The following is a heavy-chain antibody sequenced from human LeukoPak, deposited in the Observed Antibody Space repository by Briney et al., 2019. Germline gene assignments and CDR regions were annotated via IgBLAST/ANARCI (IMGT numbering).Heavy chain of an antibody. J-gene: IGHJ4*02. CDR3: ARASSGLRGGIDY. Sequence: PGGSLRLSCAASGFTFSSYGMHWVRQAPGKGLEWVAVISYDGSNKYYADSVKGRFTISRDNSKNTLYLQMNSLRAEDTAVYYCARASSGLRGGIDYWGQGTLVTVSS. V-gene: IGHV3-30*03. D-gene: IGHD3-22*01. CDR1: GFTFSSYG. CDR2: ISYDGSNK.